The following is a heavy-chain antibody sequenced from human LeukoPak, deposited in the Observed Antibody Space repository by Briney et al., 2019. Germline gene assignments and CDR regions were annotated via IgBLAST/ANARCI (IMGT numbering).Heavy chain of an antibody. CDR2: IYYSGST. D-gene: IGHD2-2*01. J-gene: IGHJ4*02. CDR3: ARSILNYCSSTSCYETPLFFDY. V-gene: IGHV4-31*03. CDR1: GGSISSGGYY. Sequence: SETLSLTCTVSGGSISSGGYYWSWIRQHPGKGLEWIGYIYYSGSTYYNPSPKSRVTISVDTSKNQFSLKLSSVTAADTAVYYCARSILNYCSSTSCYETPLFFDYWGQGTLVTVSS.